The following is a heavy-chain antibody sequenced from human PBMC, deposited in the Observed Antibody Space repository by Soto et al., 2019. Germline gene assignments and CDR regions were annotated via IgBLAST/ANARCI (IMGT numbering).Heavy chain of an antibody. Sequence: PGGSLRLSCAASGFTFSNYAMSWVRQGPGKGLEWISTISGSGADTYYADSVKGRFTISRDNSQNTLYLQMHSLRAEDTALYYCVSYYYESSGDNNVGVRHFDSWGQGTQVTVSS. D-gene: IGHD3-22*01. CDR2: ISGSGADT. CDR1: GFTFSNYA. CDR3: VSYYYESSGDNNVGVRHFDS. J-gene: IGHJ4*02. V-gene: IGHV3-23*01.